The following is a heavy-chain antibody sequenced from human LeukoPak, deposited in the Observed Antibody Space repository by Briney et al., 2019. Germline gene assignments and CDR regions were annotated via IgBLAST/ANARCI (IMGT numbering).Heavy chain of an antibody. D-gene: IGHD2-21*02. CDR1: GGTFSSYA. V-gene: IGHV1-69*13. CDR2: IIPIFGTA. Sequence: ASVKVSCKASGGTFSSYAISWVRQAPGQGPEWMGGIIPIFGTANYAQKFQGRVTITADESTSTAYMELSSLRSEDTAVYYCAGGTYCGGDCYSAEYFQHWGQGTLVTVSS. CDR3: AGGTYCGGDCYSAEYFQH. J-gene: IGHJ1*01.